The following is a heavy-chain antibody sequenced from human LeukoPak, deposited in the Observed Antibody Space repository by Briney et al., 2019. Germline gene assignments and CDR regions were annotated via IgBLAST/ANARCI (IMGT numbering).Heavy chain of an antibody. CDR2: INTNTGNP. V-gene: IGHV7-4-1*02. J-gene: IGHJ4*02. Sequence: ASVKVSCKASGYTFTSYAMNWVRQAPGQGLEWMGWINTNTGNPTYAQGFTGRFVFSLDTSVSTAYLQISSLKAEDTAVYYCARLPFCSSTSCYRYFDYWGQGTLVTVSS. CDR3: ARLPFCSSTSCYRYFDY. CDR1: GYTFTSYA. D-gene: IGHD2-2*01.